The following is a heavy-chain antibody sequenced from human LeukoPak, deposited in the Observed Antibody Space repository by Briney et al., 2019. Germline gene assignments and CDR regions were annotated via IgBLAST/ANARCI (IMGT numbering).Heavy chain of an antibody. D-gene: IGHD6-13*01. CDR3: ARVGGSSWYY. J-gene: IGHJ4*02. V-gene: IGHV3-48*01. Sequence: GGSLRLSCAASGFTFSTYEMNWVRQAPGKGLEWVSYISSSSSTIYYADSVKGRFTISRDNAKNSLYLQMNSLRAEDTAVYYCARVGGSSWYYWGQGTLVTVSS. CDR1: GFTFSTYE. CDR2: ISSSSSTI.